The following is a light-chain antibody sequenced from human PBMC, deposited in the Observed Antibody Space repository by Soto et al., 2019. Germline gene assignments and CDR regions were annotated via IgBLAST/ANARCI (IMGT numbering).Light chain of an antibody. CDR1: QGISSY. J-gene: IGKJ3*01. V-gene: IGKV1-8*01. Sequence: AIRMTQSPSSLSASTGDRVTTTCRASQGISSYLAWYQQKPGKAPKLLIYAASTLQSGVPSRFSGSGSGTDFTLTISCLQSEDFATYYCQQYYSYPWTFGPGTKVDIK. CDR3: QQYYSYPWT. CDR2: AAS.